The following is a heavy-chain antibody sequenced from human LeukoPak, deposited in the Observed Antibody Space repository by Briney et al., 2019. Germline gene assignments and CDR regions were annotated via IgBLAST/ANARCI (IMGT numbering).Heavy chain of an antibody. V-gene: IGHV3-7*03. CDR3: AKDDIVLMVYAIY. D-gene: IGHD2-8*01. CDR2: IKQDGSEK. Sequence: GGSLRLSCAASGFTFSRYWMSWVRQAPGKGLEWVANIKQDGSEKYYVDSVKGRFTISRDNAKNTLYLQMNSLRAEDTAVYYCAKDDIVLMVYAIYWGQGTLVTVS. CDR1: GFTFSRYW. J-gene: IGHJ4*02.